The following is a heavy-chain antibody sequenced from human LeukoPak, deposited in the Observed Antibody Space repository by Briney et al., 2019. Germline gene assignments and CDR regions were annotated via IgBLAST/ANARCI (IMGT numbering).Heavy chain of an antibody. CDR2: IHYSGSA. CDR3: VRNNYYGSGEIDY. CDR1: DGSITNYD. Sequence: PSETLSLTRTVSDGSITNYDWSWVRQPPGKGPEFIGYIHYSGSANYNPSLKSRVTISVDTSKNQFSLKLSSVTAADTAVYYCVRNNYYGSGEIDYWGQGTLVTVSS. V-gene: IGHV4-59*08. J-gene: IGHJ4*02. D-gene: IGHD3-10*01.